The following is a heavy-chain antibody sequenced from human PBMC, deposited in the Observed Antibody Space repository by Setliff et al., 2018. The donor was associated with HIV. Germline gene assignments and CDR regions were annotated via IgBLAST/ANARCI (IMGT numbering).Heavy chain of an antibody. Sequence: PSETLSLTCAVSGDSISSGRYYWSWIRQPAGKGLEWIGRIYTTGTSNYNPSLKSRVTMSVDTSKNQLSLKLISVTAADTAVYYCVRGLPGGGHCSGHYPGDYWGQGTLVTVSS. CDR3: VRGLPGGGHCSGHYPGDY. CDR1: GDSISSGRYY. J-gene: IGHJ4*02. V-gene: IGHV4-61*02. D-gene: IGHD2-15*01. CDR2: IYTTGTS.